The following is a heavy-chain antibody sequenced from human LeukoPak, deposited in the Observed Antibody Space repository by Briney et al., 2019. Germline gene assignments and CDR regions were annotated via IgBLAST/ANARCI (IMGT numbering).Heavy chain of an antibody. CDR3: ARDTPERYSGSYFDY. D-gene: IGHD1-26*01. CDR2: IHHSGST. J-gene: IGHJ4*02. Sequence: SETLSLTCTVSGGSISSYYWTWIRQPPGKGLEWIGYIHHSGSTYYNPSLKSRVTISVDRSKNQFSLKLSSVTAADTAVYYCARDTPERYSGSYFDYWGQGTLVTVSS. CDR1: GGSISSYY. V-gene: IGHV4-59*12.